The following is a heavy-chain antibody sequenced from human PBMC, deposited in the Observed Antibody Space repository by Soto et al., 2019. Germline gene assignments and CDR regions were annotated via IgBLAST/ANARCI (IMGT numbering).Heavy chain of an antibody. J-gene: IGHJ4*02. D-gene: IGHD5-12*01. CDR3: GREKSGYDNFAY. CDR1: GFTFSSYS. CDR2: ISSSSSYI. V-gene: IGHV3-21*01. Sequence: EVQLVESGGGLVKPGGSLRLSCAASGFTFSSYSMNWVRQAPGKGLEWVSSISSSSSYIYYVDSVKGRFTNSRDNANNTSNLKRHSMRKEDMIRDKCGREKSGYDNFAYWGQGTLVTVSS.